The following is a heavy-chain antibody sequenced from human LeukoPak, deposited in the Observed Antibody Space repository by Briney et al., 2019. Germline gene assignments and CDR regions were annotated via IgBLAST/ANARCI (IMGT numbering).Heavy chain of an antibody. D-gene: IGHD6-13*01. CDR3: AKDDRYSSSWYDWYFDL. J-gene: IGHJ2*01. CDR2: ISGDGGST. V-gene: IGHV3-43*02. CDR1: GFTFDDYA. Sequence: GGSLRLSCAASGFTFDDYAMHWARQAPGKGLEWVSLISGDGGSTYYADSVKGRFTISRDNSKNSLYLQMNSLRTEDSALYYCAKDDRYSSSWYDWYFDLWGRGTLVTVSS.